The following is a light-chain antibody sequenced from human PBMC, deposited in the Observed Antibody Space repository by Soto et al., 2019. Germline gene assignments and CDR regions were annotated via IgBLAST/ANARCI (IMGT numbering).Light chain of an antibody. CDR2: AAS. J-gene: IGKJ1*01. V-gene: IGKV1-12*01. Sequence: DLQMTQSPSAVSASVGDRVTITCRASQGISSWLAWCQQKPGKAPKLLIFAASSLQSGVPSRFSGSRSGPDFTLTISSLQPEDFATYYCQQSYSSPPTFGQGTKVDIK. CDR1: QGISSW. CDR3: QQSYSSPPT.